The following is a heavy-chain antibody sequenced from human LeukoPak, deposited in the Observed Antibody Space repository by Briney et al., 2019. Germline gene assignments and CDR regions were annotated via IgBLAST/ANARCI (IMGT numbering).Heavy chain of an antibody. CDR1: GFTFSSYG. Sequence: GGSLRLSCAASGFTFSSYGMHWVRQAPGKGLEWVAVIWYDGSNKYYADSVKGRFTISRDNSKNTLYLQMNSLKAEDTAVYYCATGYYYDSSGYNWGQGTLVTVSS. V-gene: IGHV3-33*01. CDR2: IWYDGSNK. CDR3: ATGYYYDSSGYN. D-gene: IGHD3-22*01. J-gene: IGHJ4*02.